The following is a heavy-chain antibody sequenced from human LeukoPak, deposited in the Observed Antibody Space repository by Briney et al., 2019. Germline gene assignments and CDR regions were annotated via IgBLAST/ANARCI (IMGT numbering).Heavy chain of an antibody. D-gene: IGHD4-17*01. J-gene: IGHJ4*02. V-gene: IGHV3-23*01. Sequence: GGSLRLSCAASGFTFSSYAVSWVRQAPGKGLEWVSTIIDTGGNTYHADSVKGRFTTSRDNSKNTLYLQMNSLRAEDTAVYSCARRDYGAPYYFDYWGQGTLVTVSS. CDR1: GFTFSSYA. CDR2: IIDTGGNT. CDR3: ARRDYGAPYYFDY.